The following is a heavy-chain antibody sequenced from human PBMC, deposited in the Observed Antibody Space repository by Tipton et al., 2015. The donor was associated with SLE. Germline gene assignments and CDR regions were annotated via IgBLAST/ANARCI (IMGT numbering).Heavy chain of an antibody. Sequence: TLSLTCTVSGGSISNYYWSWIRQPPGKGLEWIGYIYYSGSTNYSPSLKSRVTISVDTSKNQFSLKLSSVTAADTAVYYCARAGLGYTYYYYMDVWGKGTTVTVSS. D-gene: IGHD5-18*01. CDR3: ARAGLGYTYYYYMDV. CDR1: GGSISNYY. CDR2: IYYSGST. V-gene: IGHV4-59*01. J-gene: IGHJ6*03.